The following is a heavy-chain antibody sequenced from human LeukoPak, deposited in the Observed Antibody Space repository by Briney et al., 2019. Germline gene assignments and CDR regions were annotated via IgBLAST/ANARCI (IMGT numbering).Heavy chain of an antibody. V-gene: IGHV1-58*02. J-gene: IGHJ6*02. CDR2: IVVGSGNT. CDR1: GFTFTSSA. CDR3: ARDPYGYCSSTSCYWDYYYYYGMDV. D-gene: IGHD2-2*03. Sequence: ASVKVSCKASGFTFTSSAMQWVRQARGQRLEWIGWIVVGSGNTNYAQKFQERVTITRDMSTSTAYMELSSLRSEDTAVYYCARDPYGYCSSTSCYWDYYYYYGMDVWGQGTTVTVSS.